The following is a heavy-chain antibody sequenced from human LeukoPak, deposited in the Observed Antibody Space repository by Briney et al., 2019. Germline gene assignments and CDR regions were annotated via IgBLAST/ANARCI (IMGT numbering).Heavy chain of an antibody. J-gene: IGHJ4*02. V-gene: IGHV3-23*01. CDR2: ISGSGGST. CDR1: GFTFSSYA. D-gene: IGHD6-19*01. Sequence: PGGSLRLFCAASGFTFSSYAMSWVRQAPGKGLEWVSAISGSGGSTYYADSVKGRFTISRDNSKNTLYLQMNSLRAEDTAVYYCAKSYSSGWYFDYWGQGTLVTVSS. CDR3: AKSYSSGWYFDY.